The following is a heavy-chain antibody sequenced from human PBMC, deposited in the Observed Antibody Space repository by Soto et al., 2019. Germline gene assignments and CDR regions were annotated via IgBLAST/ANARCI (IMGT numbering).Heavy chain of an antibody. CDR2: IFFSGST. CDR3: ASYTRMAQFHPCGEYFQH. CDR1: GTSISSYD. D-gene: IGHD3-22*01. V-gene: IGHV4-59*01. Sequence: AETLSLTCTVFGTSISSYDWSWIRQPPGKGLEWIGYIFFSGSTNYNPSLKSRVTISVDTSTNPLSLKLSSVTAADTAVYYCASYTRMAQFHPCGEYFQHWGQGTLVTVSS. J-gene: IGHJ1*01.